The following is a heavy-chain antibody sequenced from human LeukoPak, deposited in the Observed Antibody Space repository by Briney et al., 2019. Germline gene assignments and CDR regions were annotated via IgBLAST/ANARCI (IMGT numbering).Heavy chain of an antibody. CDR2: IKQDGREK. CDR3: ARLRGDYYFDC. V-gene: IGHV3-7*05. D-gene: IGHD3-16*01. J-gene: IGHJ4*02. Sequence: GGSLRLSCSASGFIFSNYWMSWVRQAPGKGLEWVANIKQDGREKYYVDSVKGRFTISRDNAKNSLYLQMNSLRAEDTAVYYCARLRGDYYFDCWGQGTLVTVSS. CDR1: GFIFSNYW.